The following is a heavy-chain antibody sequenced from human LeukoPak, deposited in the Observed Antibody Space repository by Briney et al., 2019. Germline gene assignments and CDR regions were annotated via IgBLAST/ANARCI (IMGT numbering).Heavy chain of an antibody. CDR3: ARQNTPHGNFDY. D-gene: IGHD1-26*01. J-gene: IGHJ4*02. CDR2: IGTAGDT. Sequence: GGSLRLSCATSGFTFSNHAMHWVRQATGKGLEWVSAIGTAGDTFYPGSVKGRFTISRDNAKKSLFLQMNSLRAEDTAVYYCARQNTPHGNFDYWGQGTLVTVSS. CDR1: GFTFSNHA. V-gene: IGHV3-13*01.